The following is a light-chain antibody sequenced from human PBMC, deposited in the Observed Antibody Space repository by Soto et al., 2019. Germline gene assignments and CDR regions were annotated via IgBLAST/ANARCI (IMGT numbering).Light chain of an antibody. CDR1: SSDVGGYSY. V-gene: IGLV2-14*01. Sequence: QSVLTQPASVSGSPGQSITISCTGTSSDVGGYSYVSWYQQHPGKAPKLMIYDVSNRPSGVSNRFSGPKSGNTASLTISGLQAEDEADYYCSSYTSSSTLDVFGTGTKVTVL. CDR2: DVS. CDR3: SSYTSSSTLDV. J-gene: IGLJ1*01.